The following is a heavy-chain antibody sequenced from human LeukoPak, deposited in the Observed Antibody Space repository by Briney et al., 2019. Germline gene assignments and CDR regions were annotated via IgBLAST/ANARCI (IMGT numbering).Heavy chain of an antibody. J-gene: IGHJ4*02. Sequence: PSETLSLTCTVSGGSISSYYWSWIRQPPGKGLEWIGYIYYSGSTNYNPSLKSRVTISVDTSKNQFSLKLSSVTAADTAVYYCARETVQGKWLRLDYWGQGTLVTVSS. CDR1: GGSISSYY. CDR2: IYYSGST. CDR3: ARETVQGKWLRLDY. V-gene: IGHV4-59*12. D-gene: IGHD5-12*01.